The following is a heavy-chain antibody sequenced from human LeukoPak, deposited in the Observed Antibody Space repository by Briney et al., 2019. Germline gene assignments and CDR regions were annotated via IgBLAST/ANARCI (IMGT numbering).Heavy chain of an antibody. CDR1: GFTFASYA. CDR3: AKDSSGWSH. J-gene: IGHJ4*02. Sequence: GGSLLLSCAASGFTFASYAVSWVRQAPGKGLEWVSTISGSGGSTYYADSVKGRFTISRDNSKNTLYLQMNSLRAEDTAVYYCAKDSSGWSHWGQGTLVTVSS. D-gene: IGHD6-19*01. CDR2: ISGSGGST. V-gene: IGHV3-23*01.